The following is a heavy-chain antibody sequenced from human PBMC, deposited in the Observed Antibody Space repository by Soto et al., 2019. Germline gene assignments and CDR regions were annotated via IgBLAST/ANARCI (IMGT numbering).Heavy chain of an antibody. Sequence: QVHLVQSGAAVKKPGSSVKVSCKASGGTFISYAISWGRQPPGQGLEWMGGIIPIFGTANYAQKFQGRVTITADESTSTAYMELSSLRSEDTAVYYCAAPGEVVLADRYYFDYWGQGTLVTVSS. CDR2: IIPIFGTA. J-gene: IGHJ4*02. CDR3: AAPGEVVLADRYYFDY. V-gene: IGHV1-69*01. CDR1: GGTFISYA. D-gene: IGHD2-21*01.